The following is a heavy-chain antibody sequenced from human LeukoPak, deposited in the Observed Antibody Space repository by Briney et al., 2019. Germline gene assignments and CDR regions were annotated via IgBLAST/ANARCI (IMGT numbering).Heavy chain of an antibody. CDR1: GDSVSSNSAA. J-gene: IGHJ5*02. CDR2: TYYRSKWYN. Sequence: SQTLSLTCAIYGDSVSSNSAAWNWIRQSPSRGLEWLGRTYYRSKWYNDYAVSVKSRITINPDTSKNQFSLQLNSVTPEDTAVYYCARDGYSSGWEEFDPWGQGTLVTVSS. CDR3: ARDGYSSGWEEFDP. V-gene: IGHV6-1*01. D-gene: IGHD6-19*01.